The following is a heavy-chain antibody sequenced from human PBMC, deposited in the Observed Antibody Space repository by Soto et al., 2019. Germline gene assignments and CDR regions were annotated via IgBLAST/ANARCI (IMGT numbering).Heavy chain of an antibody. CDR2: LNKNGGSS. Sequence: EVQLLESGGGLVQPGGSLRLSCAASGFTFSIYVMSWVRQAPGKGLEWVSSLNKNGGSSFYADSVKGRFTISRDNSKNPLYLQMNSLRVEDTAVYYCANVPDLDHCSRTSGLYFFDLWGQGTLVTVSS. CDR1: GFTFSIYV. CDR3: ANVPDLDHCSRTSGLYFFDL. J-gene: IGHJ4*02. D-gene: IGHD2-2*01. V-gene: IGHV3-23*01.